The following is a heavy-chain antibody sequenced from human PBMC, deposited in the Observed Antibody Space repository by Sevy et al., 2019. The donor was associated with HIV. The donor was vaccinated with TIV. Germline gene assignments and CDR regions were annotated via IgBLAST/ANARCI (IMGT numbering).Heavy chain of an antibody. D-gene: IGHD1-26*01. CDR2: ISYDESSK. CDR1: GFIFSSYG. CDR3: VKGGVTWELLDY. Sequence: GGSLRLSCAASGFIFSSYGMHWVRQAPGKGLEWVTIISYDESSKKYADSVKGRFTISRDNSEKILYLQMNSLRTDDTAVYYCVKGGVTWELLDYWGQGTLVTVSS. V-gene: IGHV3-30*18. J-gene: IGHJ4*02.